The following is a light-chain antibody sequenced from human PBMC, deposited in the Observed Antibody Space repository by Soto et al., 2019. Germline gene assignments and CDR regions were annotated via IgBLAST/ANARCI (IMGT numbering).Light chain of an antibody. CDR2: GAS. V-gene: IGKV3-20*01. Sequence: EIVLTQSPATLSLSPGERATLSCRASRGLIANYLAWYQQKPGQAPPLLIYGASIRAAGIPDRFSGSGSGTDFTLTIRRLEPEDFAVYYCQQYSSLSWTFGQGTKVDI. J-gene: IGKJ1*01. CDR3: QQYSSLSWT. CDR1: RGLIANY.